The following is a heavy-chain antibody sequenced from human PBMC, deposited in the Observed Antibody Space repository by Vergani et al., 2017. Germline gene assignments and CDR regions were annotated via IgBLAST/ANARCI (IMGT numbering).Heavy chain of an antibody. V-gene: IGHV4-34*01. CDR3: TSIAVAGTPY. Sequence: QVQLQQWGAGLLKPSETLSLTCAVYGGSFSGYYWSWIRQPPGKGLEWIGEINHSGSTYYNPSLKSRVTISVDTSKNQFSLKLSSVTAADTAVYYCTSIAVAGTPYWGQGTLVTVSS. J-gene: IGHJ4*02. CDR1: GGSFSGYY. CDR2: INHSGST. D-gene: IGHD6-19*01.